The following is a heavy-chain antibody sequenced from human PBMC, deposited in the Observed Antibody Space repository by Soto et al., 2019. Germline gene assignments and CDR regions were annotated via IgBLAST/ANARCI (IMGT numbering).Heavy chain of an antibody. Sequence: SETLSLTCTVYGGSFSDYFWAWIRQPPGKGLEWIGEIRHSGSTRYNPSLESRVTISVDTSRNQFSLKLNSVTAADTAVYYCARGPPINYYGIGGYYYFDYWGQGTLVTVPQ. CDR2: IRHSGST. V-gene: IGHV4-34*01. D-gene: IGHD3-22*01. CDR3: ARGPPINYYGIGGYYYFDY. CDR1: GGSFSDYF. J-gene: IGHJ4*02.